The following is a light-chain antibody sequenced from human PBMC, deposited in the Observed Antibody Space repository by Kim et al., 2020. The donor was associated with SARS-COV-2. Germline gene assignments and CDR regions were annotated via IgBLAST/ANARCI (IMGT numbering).Light chain of an antibody. CDR3: LQDSSYPYT. V-gene: IGKV1-6*01. Sequence: AIQMTQSPSSLSASVGDRVTITCRASQVIGADLNWYQQKSGKAPKLLIYGASSLETGFPSRFDGSGAGTDFTLTISNLQPEDVASYYCLQDSSYPYTFGQGTKLEIK. CDR2: GAS. CDR1: QVIGAD. J-gene: IGKJ2*01.